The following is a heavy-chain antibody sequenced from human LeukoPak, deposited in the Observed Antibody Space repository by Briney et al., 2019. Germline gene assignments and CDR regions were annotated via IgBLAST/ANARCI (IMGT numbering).Heavy chain of an antibody. Sequence: GGSLRLSCAASGFTFSSYAMHWVRQAPGKGLEWVAVISYDGSNKYYADSVKGRFTISRDNSKNTLYLQMNSLRAEDTAVYYCARGIATRIDTGPLFDYWGQGTLVTVSS. J-gene: IGHJ4*02. CDR2: ISYDGSNK. D-gene: IGHD6-13*01. V-gene: IGHV3-30-3*01. CDR3: ARGIATRIDTGPLFDY. CDR1: GFTFSSYA.